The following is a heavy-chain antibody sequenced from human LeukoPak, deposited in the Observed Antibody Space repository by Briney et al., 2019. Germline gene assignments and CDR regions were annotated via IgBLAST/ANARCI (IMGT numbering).Heavy chain of an antibody. CDR1: GFTFSSYG. CDR2: IWYDGGNK. CDR3: ARRGYDFWSGYEYYFDY. D-gene: IGHD3-3*01. V-gene: IGHV3-33*01. Sequence: GGSLRLSCAASGFTFSSYGMHWVRQAPGKGLEWVAVIWYDGGNKYYADSVKGRFTISRDNSKNTLYLQMNSLRAEDTAVYYCARRGYDFWSGYEYYFDYWGQGTLVTVSS. J-gene: IGHJ4*02.